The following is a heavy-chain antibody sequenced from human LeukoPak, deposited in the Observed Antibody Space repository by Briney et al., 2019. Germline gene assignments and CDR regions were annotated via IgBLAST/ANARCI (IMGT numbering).Heavy chain of an antibody. CDR2: INPSGGRA. J-gene: IGHJ4*02. V-gene: IGHV1-46*01. D-gene: IGHD3-22*01. CDR1: GYTFTNYY. CDR3: ARQGRHYDSSGYDFDY. Sequence: ASVKVSCKASGYTFTNYYIHWVRQAPGQGLEWMGIINPSGGRASYAQKFQGRVTMTRDTSTSTVYMDLSSLRSEDTAVYYCARQGRHYDSSGYDFDYWGQGTLVTVSS.